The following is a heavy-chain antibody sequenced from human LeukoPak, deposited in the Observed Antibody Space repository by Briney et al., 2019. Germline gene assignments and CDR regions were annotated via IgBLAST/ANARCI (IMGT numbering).Heavy chain of an antibody. CDR3: ASTGPRKIAVPLEG. Sequence: ASVRVSCKASGYTFTSYDINWVRQAPGQRLEWMGWINAGNGNTKYSQKFQGRVTITRDTSASTAYMELSSLRSEDTAVYYCASTGPRKIAVPLEGWGQGTLVTVSS. J-gene: IGHJ4*02. CDR2: INAGNGNT. V-gene: IGHV1-3*01. CDR1: GYTFTSYD. D-gene: IGHD6-19*01.